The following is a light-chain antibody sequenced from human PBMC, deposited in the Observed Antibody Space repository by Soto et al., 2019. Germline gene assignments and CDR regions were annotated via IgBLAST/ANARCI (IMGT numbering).Light chain of an antibody. CDR3: QQYYSTPWT. V-gene: IGKV4-1*01. Sequence: DIVMTQSPDSLAVSLGERATINCKSSPSVLYSSNNKNYLAWYQQKPGPPPKLLIYWSSTRESGVPDRFSGSGSGTDFTLTISSLQAEEGAGYSCQQYYSTPWTFGQGTTVEI. J-gene: IGKJ1*01. CDR1: PSVLYSSNNKNY. CDR2: WSS.